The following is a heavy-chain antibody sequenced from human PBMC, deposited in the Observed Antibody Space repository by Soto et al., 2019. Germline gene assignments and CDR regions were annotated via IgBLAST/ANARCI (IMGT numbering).Heavy chain of an antibody. CDR1: GYSISSGCY. D-gene: IGHD3-10*01. Sequence: SETLSLTCTVSGYSISSGCYWGWIRQPPGKRLEWIGSMYPTGSTYYNPSLKSRVTMSVDTSNNEFSLKLTSVTAADTAVYHCVRDLNYGLYYFDYWGQGTLVTV. CDR2: MYPTGST. V-gene: IGHV4-38-2*02. J-gene: IGHJ4*02. CDR3: VRDLNYGLYYFDY.